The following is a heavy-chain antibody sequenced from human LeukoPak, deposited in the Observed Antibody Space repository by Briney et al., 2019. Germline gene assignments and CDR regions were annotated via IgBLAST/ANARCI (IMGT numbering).Heavy chain of an antibody. V-gene: IGHV4-59*01. CDR3: ARGRTDYYDSSGYYYNWFDP. Sequence: SETLSLTCTVSGGSISSYYWSWIRQPPGKGLEWIGYIYYSGSTNYNPSLKSRVTISVDTSKNQFSLKLSSVTAADTAVYYCARGRTDYYDSSGYYYNWFDPWGQGTLVTVAS. D-gene: IGHD3-22*01. J-gene: IGHJ5*02. CDR1: GGSISSYY. CDR2: IYYSGST.